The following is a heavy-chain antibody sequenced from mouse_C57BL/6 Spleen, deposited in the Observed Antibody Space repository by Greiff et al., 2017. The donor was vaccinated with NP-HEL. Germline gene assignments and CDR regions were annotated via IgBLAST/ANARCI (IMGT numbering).Heavy chain of an antibody. CDR2: IDPSDSYT. CDR1: GYTFTSYW. CDR3: ARGGYSFFDY. V-gene: IGHV1-69*01. Sequence: VQLQQSGAELVMPGASVKLSCKASGYTFTSYWMHWVKQRPGQGLEWIGEIDPSDSYTNYNQKFKGKSTLTVDKSSSTAYMQLSSLTSEDSAVYYCARGGYSFFDYWGQGTTLTVSS. D-gene: IGHD2-3*01. J-gene: IGHJ2*01.